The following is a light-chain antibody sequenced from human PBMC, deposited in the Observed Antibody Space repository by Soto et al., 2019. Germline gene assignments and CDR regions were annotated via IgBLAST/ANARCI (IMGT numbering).Light chain of an antibody. CDR3: QQYDNWPRK. Sequence: EIVMTQSPATLSVSPVKIATLYCMASQSVSSNLAWYQQKPGQAPRLLIYGASTRATGIPARFSGSGSGTEFTLTISSLQSEDFAVYYCQQYDNWPRKFGQGTKGDIK. CDR2: GAS. J-gene: IGKJ1*01. CDR1: QSVSSN. V-gene: IGKV3-15*01.